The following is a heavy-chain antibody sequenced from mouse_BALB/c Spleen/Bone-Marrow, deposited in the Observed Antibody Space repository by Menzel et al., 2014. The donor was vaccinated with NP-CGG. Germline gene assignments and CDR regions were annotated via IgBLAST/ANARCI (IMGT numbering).Heavy chain of an antibody. CDR1: GYTFTSYV. CDR2: INPYNDGT. CDR3: ARSLYGFDWYFDV. V-gene: IGHV1-14*01. Sequence: VQLQQPGPELVKPGASVKMSCKASGYTFTSYVMHWVKQKPGQGLEWIGNINPYNDGTKYTEKFKGKATLTSDKFSSTAYMELGSLTSEDSAVYYCARSLYGFDWYFDVWGAGTTVTVSS. J-gene: IGHJ1*01. D-gene: IGHD2-2*01.